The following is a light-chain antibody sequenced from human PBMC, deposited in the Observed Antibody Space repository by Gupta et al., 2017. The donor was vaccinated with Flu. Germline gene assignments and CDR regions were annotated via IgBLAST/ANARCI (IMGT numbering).Light chain of an antibody. CDR1: QGISNY. Sequence: PSFLSASVGDRVTITCRASQGISNYLAWYQHNPGKAPSLLIYVASTLQSGVPSRLSGSVSGTEFTLTISSLQPEDFATYYCQQVNTYPHTFGQGTKLEIK. CDR3: QQVNTYPHT. J-gene: IGKJ2*01. CDR2: VAS. V-gene: IGKV1-9*01.